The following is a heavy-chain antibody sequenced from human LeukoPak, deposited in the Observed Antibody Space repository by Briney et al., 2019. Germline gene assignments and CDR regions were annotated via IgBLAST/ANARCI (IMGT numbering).Heavy chain of an antibody. CDR1: GFIFSSYS. Sequence: PGGSLRLSCVASGFIFSSYSMNWVRQAPGKGLEWVGRIKSKTDGGTTDYAAPVKGRFTISRDDSKNTLYLQMNSLKTEDTAVYYCTTLVTIFGVVIGDYWGQGTLVTVSS. CDR2: IKSKTDGGTT. CDR3: TTLVTIFGVVIGDY. V-gene: IGHV3-15*07. J-gene: IGHJ4*02. D-gene: IGHD3-3*01.